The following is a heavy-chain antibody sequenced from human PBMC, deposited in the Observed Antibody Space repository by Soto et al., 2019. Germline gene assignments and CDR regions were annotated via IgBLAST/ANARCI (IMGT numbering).Heavy chain of an antibody. Sequence: GGSLRLSCAASGFTFSSYGMHWVRQAPGKGLEWVAVISCDGSNKYYADSVKGRFTISRDNSKNTLYLQMNSLRAEDTAVYYCARLSVTSANQYPNDYWGQGTLVTVSS. CDR2: ISCDGSNK. CDR1: GFTFSSYG. D-gene: IGHD2-2*01. J-gene: IGHJ4*02. CDR3: ARLSVTSANQYPNDY. V-gene: IGHV3-30*03.